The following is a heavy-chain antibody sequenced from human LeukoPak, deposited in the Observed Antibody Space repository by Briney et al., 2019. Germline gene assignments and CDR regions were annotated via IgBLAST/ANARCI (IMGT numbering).Heavy chain of an antibody. CDR2: INQDGGRI. CDR1: GFTFSSHW. V-gene: IGHV3-7*03. Sequence: GGSLRLSCAASGFTFSSHWMNWVRRAPGQVLEWVAIINQDGGRIGYGDSVKGRFTISRDNAQNSLYLQMNSLRAEDTAVYYCARDISAWYYFDYWGQGTLVTVSS. D-gene: IGHD6-19*01. CDR3: ARDISAWYYFDY. J-gene: IGHJ4*02.